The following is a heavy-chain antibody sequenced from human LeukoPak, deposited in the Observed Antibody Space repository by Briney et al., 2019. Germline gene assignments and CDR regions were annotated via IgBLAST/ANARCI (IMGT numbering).Heavy chain of an antibody. CDR1: GFTFSTYS. Sequence: GGSLRLSCVASGFTFSTYSMNWVRQAPGKGLEWVSYIISSSRTMYYADSVEGRFTISRDNAKNSLYLQMNSLRDEDTAVYYCARGRPYYFDYWGQGALVTVSS. D-gene: IGHD6-6*01. V-gene: IGHV3-48*02. CDR3: ARGRPYYFDY. J-gene: IGHJ4*02. CDR2: IISSSRTM.